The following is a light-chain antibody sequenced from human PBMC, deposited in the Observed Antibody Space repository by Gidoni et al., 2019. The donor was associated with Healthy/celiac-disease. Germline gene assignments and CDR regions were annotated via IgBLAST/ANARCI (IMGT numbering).Light chain of an antibody. CDR1: QDISNY. CDR2: DAS. CDR3: QQYDTLPPT. Sequence: DLQMTQSPSSLSASVGDRVTITCQASQDISNYLNWHQQTPGKAPKLLIYDASNLETGVPSRFSGSRSGTDFTFTISSLQPEDIATYYCQQYDTLPPTFGQGTKLEIK. V-gene: IGKV1-33*01. J-gene: IGKJ2*01.